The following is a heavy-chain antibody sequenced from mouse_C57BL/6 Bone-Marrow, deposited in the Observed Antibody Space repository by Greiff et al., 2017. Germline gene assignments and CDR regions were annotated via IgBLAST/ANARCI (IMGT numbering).Heavy chain of an antibody. CDR1: GFTFNTYA. D-gene: IGHD3-3*01. Sequence: DVQLVESGGGLVQPKGSLKLSCAASGFTFNTYAMHWVRQAPGKGLEWVARIRSKSSNYATYYDDSVKDRFTIARDDLQSMLYLPMNNLKTEDTAMYYCVRVGGRRFAYWGQGTLVTVSA. V-gene: IGHV10-3*01. J-gene: IGHJ3*01. CDR3: VRVGGRRFAY. CDR2: IRSKSSNYAT.